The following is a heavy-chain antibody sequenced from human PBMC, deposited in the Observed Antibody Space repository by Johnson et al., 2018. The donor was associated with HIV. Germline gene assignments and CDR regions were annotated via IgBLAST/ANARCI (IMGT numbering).Heavy chain of an antibody. CDR1: GFIFSSSW. CDR2: SNSDASNI. J-gene: IGHJ3*01. Sequence: VQLVESGGGLVQPGGSLRLSCAASGFIFSSSWLHWVRQTPGKGLVWVSRSNSDASNINYTDSVKGRFTISRDNSKNTLYLQMNSLRAEDTAVYYCARERGISGGFDFWGQGTRVSVSS. CDR3: ARERGISGGFDF. D-gene: IGHD2-15*01. V-gene: IGHV3-74*01.